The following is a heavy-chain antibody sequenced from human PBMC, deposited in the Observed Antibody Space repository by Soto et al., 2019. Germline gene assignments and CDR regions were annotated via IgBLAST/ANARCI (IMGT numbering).Heavy chain of an antibody. CDR2: INTDGSST. CDR3: AKRGVDTFGLSY. D-gene: IGHD3-10*01. CDR1: GFTFSSFW. Sequence: EVQLVESGGGLVQPGGSLRLSCAVSGFTFSSFWLHWVRQAPGEGLVWVSRINTDGSSTRYAESVKGRFTISRDNAKQPLNLQMSSPRAEEPAMYYCAKRGVDTFGLSYWGQGTLVTVSS. V-gene: IGHV3-74*01. J-gene: IGHJ4*02.